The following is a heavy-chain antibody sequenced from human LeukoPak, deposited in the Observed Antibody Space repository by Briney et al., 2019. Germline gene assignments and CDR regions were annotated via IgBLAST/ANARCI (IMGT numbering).Heavy chain of an antibody. J-gene: IGHJ4*02. CDR2: VFQSGDT. Sequence: SETLSLTCTVSGGSTTNYYWSRIRQPPGKGLEWIAYVFQSGDTRYNPSLKSRLTISLDTSKDRFSLTLISMTAADTALYYCARHPLRGGFDTWGQGVLVTVSS. CDR3: ARHPLRGGFDT. D-gene: IGHD5-12*01. CDR1: GGSTTNYY. V-gene: IGHV4-59*08.